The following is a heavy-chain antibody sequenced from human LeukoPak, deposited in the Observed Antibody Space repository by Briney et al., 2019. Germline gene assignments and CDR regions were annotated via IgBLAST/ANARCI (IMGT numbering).Heavy chain of an antibody. CDR2: IYYSGST. D-gene: IGHD6-13*01. CDR3: ARQGYSSTLDY. CDR1: GGSISSVSYY. V-gene: IGHV4-61*01. J-gene: IGHJ4*02. Sequence: SQTLSLTCTVSGGSISSVSYYWSWIRQPPGKGLEWIAYIYYSGSTNYNPSLKSRVTTSVDTSKNQFSLKLSSVTAADTAVYYCARQGYSSTLDYWGQGTLVTVSS.